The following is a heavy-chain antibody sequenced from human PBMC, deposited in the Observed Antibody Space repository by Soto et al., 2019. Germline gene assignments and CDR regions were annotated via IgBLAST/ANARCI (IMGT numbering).Heavy chain of an antibody. CDR2: MNRSGGST. D-gene: IGHD6-13*01. CDR3: ARGIAAAGTDYYGMDV. CDR1: GYTFTSYY. J-gene: IGHJ6*02. Sequence: ASVKVSCKASGYTFTSYYMHWVRQAPGQGLEWMGIMNRSGGSTSYAQKIQGRVTMTRDTSTSTVYMELSSLRSEDTAVYYCARGIAAAGTDYYGMDVWGQGTTVTVSS. V-gene: IGHV1-46*01.